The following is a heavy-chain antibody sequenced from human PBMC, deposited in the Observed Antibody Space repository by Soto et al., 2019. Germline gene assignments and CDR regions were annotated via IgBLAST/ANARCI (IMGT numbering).Heavy chain of an antibody. CDR2: IIPILGTA. CDR3: ASAGFVSGWIEFSGMDV. D-gene: IGHD6-19*01. CDR1: GVTFSTST. V-gene: IGHV1-69*11. Sequence: VQLVQSGAEVRKPGSSVKVSCQVSGVTFSTSTITWVRQAPGQGLEWMGSIIPILGTAKSTQKFQGRVTITADESARVGYRELSSLTSADTAVYYCASAGFVSGWIEFSGMDVWGQGTTVTFSS. J-gene: IGHJ6*02.